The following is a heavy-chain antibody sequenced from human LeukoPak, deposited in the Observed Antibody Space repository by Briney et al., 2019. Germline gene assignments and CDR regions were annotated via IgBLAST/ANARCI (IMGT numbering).Heavy chain of an antibody. CDR3: AKMRWELLSFDY. CDR1: GFTFSSYA. Sequence: GGSLRLSCAASGFTFSSYAMSWVRQAPGKGLEWVSAISGSGDSTYYADSVKGRFTISRDNSKNTLYLQMNSLRAEDTAVYYCAKMRWELLSFDYWGQGTLVTVSS. V-gene: IGHV3-23*01. D-gene: IGHD1-26*01. CDR2: ISGSGDST. J-gene: IGHJ4*02.